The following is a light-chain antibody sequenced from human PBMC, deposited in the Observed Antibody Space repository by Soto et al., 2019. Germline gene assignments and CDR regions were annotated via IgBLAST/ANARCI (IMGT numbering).Light chain of an antibody. Sequence: QSALTQPASVSGSPGQSITISCTGTSSDVGAYTYVSWYQQHPGKAPKLMIFEVSDRPSGVSNRFSGSKSGNTASLSISGLKAEDEADYYCSSYTTSNPFVFGGGTKLTVL. CDR1: SSDVGAYTY. CDR3: SSYTTSNPFV. V-gene: IGLV2-14*01. CDR2: EVS. J-gene: IGLJ2*01.